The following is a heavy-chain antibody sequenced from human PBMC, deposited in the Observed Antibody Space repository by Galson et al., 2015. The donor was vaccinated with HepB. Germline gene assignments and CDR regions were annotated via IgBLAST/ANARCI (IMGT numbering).Heavy chain of an antibody. CDR1: GYTFTGYY. J-gene: IGHJ6*02. D-gene: IGHD2-2*01. CDR3: ARDLGYCSSTSCSLYYGMDV. CDR2: INPNSGGT. Sequence: SVKVSCKASGYTFTGYYMHWVRQAPGQGLEWMGWINPNSGGTNYAQKFQGRVTMTRDTSISTAYMELSRLRSDDTAVYYCARDLGYCSSTSCSLYYGMDVWGQGTTVTVSS. V-gene: IGHV1-2*02.